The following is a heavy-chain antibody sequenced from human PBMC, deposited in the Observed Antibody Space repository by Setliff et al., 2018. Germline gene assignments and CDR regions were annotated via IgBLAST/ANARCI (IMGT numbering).Heavy chain of an antibody. CDR3: ARGGDTLTGEPPWALDI. V-gene: IGHV1-2*02. D-gene: IGHD3-9*01. Sequence: ASVKLSCKASGYACTGYYVHWVRQAPGQGLEWMGWINPNSGGTDYTQKFQGRVTVTRDTSISTAYMELSRLRSADTAVYYCARGGDTLTGEPPWALDIWGNGTMLTVSS. CDR2: INPNSGGT. CDR1: GYACTGYY. J-gene: IGHJ3*02.